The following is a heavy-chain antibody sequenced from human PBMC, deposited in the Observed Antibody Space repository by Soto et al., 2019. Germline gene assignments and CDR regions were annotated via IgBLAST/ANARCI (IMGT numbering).Heavy chain of an antibody. CDR1: GGSISSYY. CDR3: ARAREGRYYYGSGSRPDAFDI. V-gene: IGHV4-59*01. J-gene: IGHJ3*02. D-gene: IGHD3-10*01. Sequence: QVQLQESGPGLVKPSETLSLTCTVSGGSISSYYWGWIRQPPGKGLEWIGYIYYSGSTNYNPSLKSRVTISVDTSKNQFSLKLSSVTAADTAVYYCARAREGRYYYGSGSRPDAFDIWGQGTMVTVSS. CDR2: IYYSGST.